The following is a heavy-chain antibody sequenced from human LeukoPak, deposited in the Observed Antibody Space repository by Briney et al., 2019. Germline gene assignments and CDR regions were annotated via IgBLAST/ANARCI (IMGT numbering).Heavy chain of an antibody. CDR1: GFTVSSKY. V-gene: IGHV3-66*01. CDR2: FYVGGST. CDR3: ARGEGYNFFDY. J-gene: IGHJ4*02. Sequence: GGSLGLSCAVSGFTVSSKYMSWVRQAAGKGLEWVSVFYVGGSTYYADSVRGRFTISRDDSKNTLYLQTNSLRAEDTAVYYCARGEGYNFFDYWGQGTLVTVSS. D-gene: IGHD5-24*01.